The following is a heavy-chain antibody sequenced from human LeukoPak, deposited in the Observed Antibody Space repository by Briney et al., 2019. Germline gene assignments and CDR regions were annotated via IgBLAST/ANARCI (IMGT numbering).Heavy chain of an antibody. J-gene: IGHJ6*03. CDR2: ISSSGSTI. V-gene: IGHV3-48*03. Sequence: PGGSLRLSCAASGFTFSSYEMNWVRQAPGKGLEWVSYISSSGSTIYYADSVKGRFTISRDNAKNSLYLQMNSLRAEDTAVYYCAKDGCSGGSCYPLGHTYYYMDVWGKGTTVTVSS. CDR3: AKDGCSGGSCYPLGHTYYYMDV. D-gene: IGHD2-15*01. CDR1: GFTFSSYE.